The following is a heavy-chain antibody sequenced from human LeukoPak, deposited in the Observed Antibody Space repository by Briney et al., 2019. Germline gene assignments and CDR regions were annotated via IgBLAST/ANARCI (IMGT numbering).Heavy chain of an antibody. CDR2: ITAYNGNT. D-gene: IGHD2-15*01. V-gene: IGHV1-18*01. Sequence: ASVKVSCKTSGYTFTNYGINWVRQAPGQWLEWMGRITAYNGNTNYEQKLQGRVTMTTDTSTSTAYMELRSLRSDDTAVYYCARDLDEVLVGAWDYWGQGTLVTVSS. J-gene: IGHJ4*02. CDR1: GYTFTNYG. CDR3: ARDLDEVLVGAWDY.